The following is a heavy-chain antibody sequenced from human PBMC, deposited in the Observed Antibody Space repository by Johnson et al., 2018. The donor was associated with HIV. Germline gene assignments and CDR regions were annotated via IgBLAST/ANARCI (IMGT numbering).Heavy chain of an antibody. CDR1: KFIFSNSD. Sequence: VQLVESGGGLVQPGGSLRLSCAASKFIFSNSDMIWVHQAPRKRLEWVSGVSWNGSRTHHAYSVKGRFIISRDNSRNTLYLQMNSLRAEDTAVYYCARVHPAVAGNDAFDIWGLGTMVTVSS. J-gene: IGHJ3*02. CDR2: VSWNGSRT. D-gene: IGHD6-19*01. CDR3: ARVHPAVAGNDAFDI. V-gene: IGHV3-35*01.